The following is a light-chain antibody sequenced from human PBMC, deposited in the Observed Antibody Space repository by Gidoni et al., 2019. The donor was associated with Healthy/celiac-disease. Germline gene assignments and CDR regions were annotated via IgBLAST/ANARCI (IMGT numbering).Light chain of an antibody. V-gene: IGKV1-39*01. Sequence: DIQMTQSPSSLSASVGDRVTITCRGSQSISSYLNWYQQKPGKAPKLLIYAASSLQSGVPSRFSGSGSWTDFTLTISRLQPEDFAAYYCQQCYSTPLTFGQGTKVEIK. CDR1: QSISSY. CDR2: AAS. J-gene: IGKJ1*01. CDR3: QQCYSTPLT.